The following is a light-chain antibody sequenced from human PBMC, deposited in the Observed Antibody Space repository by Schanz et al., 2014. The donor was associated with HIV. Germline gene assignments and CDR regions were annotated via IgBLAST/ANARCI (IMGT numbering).Light chain of an antibody. Sequence: QSVLTQPPSVSALPGQRVTISCSGGALNVGDNSVSWYQQFPGTAPKLLIFANYQRPSEIPDRFSGSKTGTSGTLAISGLQTGDEADYYCATWDRSLSAVVFGGGTKVTVL. CDR2: ANY. J-gene: IGLJ2*01. V-gene: IGLV1-51*01. CDR1: ALNVGDNS. CDR3: ATWDRSLSAVV.